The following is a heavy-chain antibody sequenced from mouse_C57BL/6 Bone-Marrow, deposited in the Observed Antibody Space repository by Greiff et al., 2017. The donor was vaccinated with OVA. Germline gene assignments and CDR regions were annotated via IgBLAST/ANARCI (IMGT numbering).Heavy chain of an antibody. V-gene: IGHV1-9*01. D-gene: IGHD1-1*01. Sequence: QVQLQQSGAELMKPGASVKLSCKATGYTFTGYWIEWVKQRPGHGLEWIGEILPGSGGTNYNEKFKGKATFTADTSSNTAYMQLSSLTTEDSAIYYCARVTTVVEYYFDYWGQGTTLTVSS. CDR3: ARVTTVVEYYFDY. J-gene: IGHJ2*01. CDR1: GYTFTGYW. CDR2: ILPGSGGT.